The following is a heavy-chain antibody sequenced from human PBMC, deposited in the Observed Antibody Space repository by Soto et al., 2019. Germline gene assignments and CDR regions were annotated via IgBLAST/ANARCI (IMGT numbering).Heavy chain of an antibody. CDR2: IIPIFGTA. D-gene: IGHD3-22*01. V-gene: IGHV1-69*01. CDR1: GGTFSSYA. Sequence: QVQLVQSGAEVKKPGSSVKVSCKASGGTFSSYAISWVRQAPGQGLEWMGGIIPIFGTANYAQKFQGRVTITADESTSTAYMELSSLRSEDTAVYYCARVKSQPVFAPMYYYDSSGLFDTWGQGTLVTVSS. CDR3: ARVKSQPVFAPMYYYDSSGLFDT. J-gene: IGHJ5*02.